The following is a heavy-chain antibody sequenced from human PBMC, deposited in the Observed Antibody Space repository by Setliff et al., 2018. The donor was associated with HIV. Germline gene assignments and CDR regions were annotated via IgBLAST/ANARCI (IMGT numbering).Heavy chain of an antibody. CDR3: ATLDQDFHSSAFDTFDI. V-gene: IGHV1-2*02. Sequence: GASVKVSCKSSGHTFTGYFIHWVRQAPRQGLEWMGWINPDSGDTDYAQKFQGRLTMTRDTSINTAYMELSRLRSDDTAVYYCATLDQDFHSSAFDTFDIWGQGTMVTVSS. CDR2: INPDSGDT. D-gene: IGHD3-22*01. J-gene: IGHJ3*02. CDR1: GHTFTGYF.